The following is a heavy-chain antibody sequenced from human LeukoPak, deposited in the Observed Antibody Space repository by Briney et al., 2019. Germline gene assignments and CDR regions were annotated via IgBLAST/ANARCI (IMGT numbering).Heavy chain of an antibody. J-gene: IGHJ4*02. Sequence: TGGSLRLSCAASGFTFSSYSMNWVRQAPGKGLEWVSSISSSSSYICYADSVKGRFTISRDNAKNSLYLQMNSLRAEDTAVYYCAREWELLDYWGQGTLVTVSS. CDR2: ISSSSSYI. CDR3: AREWELLDY. V-gene: IGHV3-21*01. CDR1: GFTFSSYS. D-gene: IGHD1-26*01.